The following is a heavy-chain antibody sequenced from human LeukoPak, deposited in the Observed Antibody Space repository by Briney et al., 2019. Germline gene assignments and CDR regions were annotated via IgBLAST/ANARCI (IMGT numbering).Heavy chain of an antibody. D-gene: IGHD3-3*01. CDR1: GGSLSSYH. CDR3: ASNPSITIFGVVMDYYYYGMDV. V-gene: IGHV4-34*01. Sequence: PSETLSLTCTVSGGSLSSYHWSWIRQPPGKGLEWIGEINHSGGTNYNPSLTSRVTISVHTSKNQFSLKLSSVTAADTAVYYCASNPSITIFGVVMDYYYYGMDVWGQGTTVTVSS. CDR2: INHSGGT. J-gene: IGHJ6*02.